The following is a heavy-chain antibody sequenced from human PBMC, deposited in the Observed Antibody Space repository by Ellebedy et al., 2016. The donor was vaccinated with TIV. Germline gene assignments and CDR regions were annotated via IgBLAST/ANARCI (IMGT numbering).Heavy chain of an antibody. V-gene: IGHV3-30*02. J-gene: IGHJ4*02. Sequence: GESLKISXAASGFTFSSYGMHWVRQAPGKGLEWVAVIWYDGSNKYYADSVKGRFTISRDNSKNTLYLQMNSLRAEDTAVYYCAKDPSGDYVDYWGQGTLVTVSS. D-gene: IGHD4-17*01. CDR2: IWYDGSNK. CDR3: AKDPSGDYVDY. CDR1: GFTFSSYG.